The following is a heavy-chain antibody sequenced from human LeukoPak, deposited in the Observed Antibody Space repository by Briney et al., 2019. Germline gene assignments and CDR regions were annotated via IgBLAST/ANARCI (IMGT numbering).Heavy chain of an antibody. CDR2: INSDGSST. CDR3: ARSVAVVTATFGY. D-gene: IGHD2-15*01. Sequence: GGSLRLPCAASGFTFNSYWMHWVRQAPGKGLVWVSRINSDGSSTSYADSVKGRFTISRDNAKNTLYLQMSSLRAEDTAVYYCARSVAVVTATFGYWGQGTLVTVSS. J-gene: IGHJ4*02. CDR1: GFTFNSYW. V-gene: IGHV3-74*01.